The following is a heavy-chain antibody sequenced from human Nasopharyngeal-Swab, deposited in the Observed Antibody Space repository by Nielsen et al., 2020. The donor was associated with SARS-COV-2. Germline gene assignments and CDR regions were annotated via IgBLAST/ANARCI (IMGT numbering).Heavy chain of an antibody. V-gene: IGHV4-30-4*07. D-gene: IGHD3-22*01. J-gene: IGHJ6*03. CDR3: ARGPYSSGYPYYYYYMDV. Sequence: WIRQPPGKGLEWIRYIYYSGSTYYNPSLKSRVTISVDTSKNQFSLKLSSVTAADTAVYYCARGPYSSGYPYYYYYMDVWGKGTTVTVSS. CDR2: IYYSGST.